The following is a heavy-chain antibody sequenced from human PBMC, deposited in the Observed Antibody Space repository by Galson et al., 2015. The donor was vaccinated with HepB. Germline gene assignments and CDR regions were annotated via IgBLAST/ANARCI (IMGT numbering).Heavy chain of an antibody. D-gene: IGHD3-22*01. J-gene: IGHJ4*02. CDR2: IIPILGIA. CDR1: RDTFSSYT. Sequence: SVKVSCKASRDTFSSYTLNWVRQAPGQGLEWMGRIIPILGIANYAQKFQGRVTITADRSTNTAYMELSSLRSKDTAVYYCAIDRGRTDYYDSRGYPFDYWGQGTGVTVSS. V-gene: IGHV1-69*04. CDR3: AIDRGRTDYYDSRGYPFDY.